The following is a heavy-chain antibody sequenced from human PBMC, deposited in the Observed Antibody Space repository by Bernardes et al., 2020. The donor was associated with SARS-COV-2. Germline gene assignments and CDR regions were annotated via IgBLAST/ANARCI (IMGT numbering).Heavy chain of an antibody. J-gene: IGHJ5*02. CDR3: ARRRIGVTVWFDA. CDR1: GGSFDGYF. CDR2: VIDTGSG. V-gene: IGHV4-34*12. D-gene: IGHD6-19*01. Sequence: SETLSLTCDVNGGSFDGYFWSWIRQSPAKGLEFIGEVIDTGSGNTNPSLKRRVIVSADKSKRQFSLNLSSLTAADNGVYYCARRRIGVTVWFDAWGQGIPVTVSS.